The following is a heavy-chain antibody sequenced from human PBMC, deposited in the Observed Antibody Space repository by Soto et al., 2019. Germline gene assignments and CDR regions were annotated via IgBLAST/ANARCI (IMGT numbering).Heavy chain of an antibody. CDR2: IYYSGST. Sequence: SETLSLTCTVSGGSISSSSYYWSWIRQPPEKGLEWIGYIYYSGSTYYNPSLKSRVTISVDTSKNQFSLKLSSVTAADTAVYYCARVGGFGATTIDYWGQGTLVTVSS. D-gene: IGHD3-10*01. V-gene: IGHV4-30-4*01. CDR1: GGSISSSSYY. J-gene: IGHJ4*02. CDR3: ARVGGFGATTIDY.